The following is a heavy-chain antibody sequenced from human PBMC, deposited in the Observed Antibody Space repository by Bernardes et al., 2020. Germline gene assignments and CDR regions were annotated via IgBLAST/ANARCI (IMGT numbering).Heavy chain of an antibody. CDR2: IYYSGST. CDR3: ARAYDSSLTLDY. J-gene: IGHJ4*02. D-gene: IGHD3-22*01. V-gene: IGHV4-31*03. Sequence: SETLSLTCTVSGGSISSGGYYWSWIRQHPGKGLEWIGYIYYSGSTYYNPSLKSRVTISVDTSKNQFSLKLSSVTAADTAVYYCARAYDSSLTLDYWGQGTLVTVSS. CDR1: GGSISSGGYY.